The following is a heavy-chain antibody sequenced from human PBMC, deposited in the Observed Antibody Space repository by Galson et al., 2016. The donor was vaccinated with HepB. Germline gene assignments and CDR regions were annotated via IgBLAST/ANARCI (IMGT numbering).Heavy chain of an antibody. CDR3: ASSVVVAGIIDY. J-gene: IGHJ4*02. Sequence: QTPGKGLEWVAVIWSGGIKKYYADSVEGRFTISRDNSENTVYLQIDTLRVEDTAMYYCASSVVVAGIIDYWGQGTLVTVSS. D-gene: IGHD2-2*01. CDR2: IWSGGIKK. V-gene: IGHV3-33*01.